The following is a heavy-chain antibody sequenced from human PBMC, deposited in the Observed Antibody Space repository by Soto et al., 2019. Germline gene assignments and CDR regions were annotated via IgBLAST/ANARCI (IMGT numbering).Heavy chain of an antibody. CDR2: FDPEDGET. CDR1: GYTLTELS. V-gene: IGHV1-24*01. CDR3: ATGFMMVRGVMAPVRAFDI. J-gene: IGHJ3*02. D-gene: IGHD3-10*01. Sequence: ASVKVSCKVSGYTLTELSMHWVRQAPGKGLEWMGGFDPEDGETIYAQKFQGRVTMTEDTSTDTAYMELSSLRSEDTAVYYCATGFMMVRGVMAPVRAFDIWGQGTMVTVSS.